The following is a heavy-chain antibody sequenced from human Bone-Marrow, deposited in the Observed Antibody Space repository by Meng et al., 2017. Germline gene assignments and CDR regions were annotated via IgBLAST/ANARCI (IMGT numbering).Heavy chain of an antibody. J-gene: IGHJ4*02. CDR1: GGTVSSYA. D-gene: IGHD1-26*01. V-gene: IGHV1-69*01. Sequence: QVDVGQSGAEVKKPGSSVKVSCKASGGTVSSYAISWVRQAPGQGLEWMGGIIPIFGTANYAQKFQGRVTITADESTSTAYMELSSLRSEDTAVYYCATARGGATPYYFDYWGQGTLVTVSS. CDR3: ATARGGATPYYFDY. CDR2: IIPIFGTA.